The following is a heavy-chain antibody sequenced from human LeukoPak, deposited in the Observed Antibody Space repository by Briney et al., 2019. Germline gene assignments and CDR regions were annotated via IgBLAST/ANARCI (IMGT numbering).Heavy chain of an antibody. J-gene: IGHJ4*02. D-gene: IGHD4-17*01. CDR1: GFTFSSYA. CDR3: AKEPAVTKIKVDY. CDR2: ISGSGGST. Sequence: GGSLRLSCAVSGFTFSSYAMSWVRQAPGKGLEWVSAISGSGGSTYHADSVKGRFTISRDNSKNTLYLQMSSLRAEDTAVYYCAKEPAVTKIKVDYWGQGTLVTVSS. V-gene: IGHV3-23*01.